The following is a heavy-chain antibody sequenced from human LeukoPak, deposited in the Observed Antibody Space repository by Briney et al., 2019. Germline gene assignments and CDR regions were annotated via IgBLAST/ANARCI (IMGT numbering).Heavy chain of an antibody. D-gene: IGHD7-27*01. CDR2: IYYSGST. CDR1: GGSVSSGSYY. Sequence: SETLSLTCTVSGGSVSSGSYYWSWIRQPPGTGLEWIGYIYYSGSTNYNPSLKSRVTISVDTSKNQFSLKLSSVTAADTAVYYCASWGSEDFDYWGQGTLVTVSS. J-gene: IGHJ4*02. CDR3: ASWGSEDFDY. V-gene: IGHV4-61*01.